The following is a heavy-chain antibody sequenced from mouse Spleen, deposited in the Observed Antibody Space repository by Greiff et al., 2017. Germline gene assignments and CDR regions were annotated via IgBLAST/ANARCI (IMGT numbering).Heavy chain of an antibody. CDR2: INYDGSST. D-gene: IGHD3-3*01. CDR3: ARDRGPDFYYAMDY. Sequence: EVKLVESEGGLVQPGSSMKLSCTASGFTFSDYYMAWVRQVPEKGLEWVANINYDGSSTYYLDSLKSRFIISRDNAKNILYLQMSSLKSEDTATYYCARDRGPDFYYAMDYWGQGTSVTVSS. CDR1: GFTFSDYY. V-gene: IGHV5-16*01. J-gene: IGHJ4*01.